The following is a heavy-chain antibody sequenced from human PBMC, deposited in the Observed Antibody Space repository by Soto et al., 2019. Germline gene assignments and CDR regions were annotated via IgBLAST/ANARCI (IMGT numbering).Heavy chain of an antibody. CDR1: GGSISSGGYY. Sequence: SVTLSLTCTVSGGSISSGGYYWSWIRQHPGKGLEWIGYIYYSGSTYYNPSLKSRVTISVDTSKNQFSLKLSSVTAADTAAYYCASGGITMVRGVIPKNWFGPWGQGTLVTVSS. D-gene: IGHD3-10*01. CDR2: IYYSGST. V-gene: IGHV4-31*03. CDR3: ASGGITMVRGVIPKNWFGP. J-gene: IGHJ5*02.